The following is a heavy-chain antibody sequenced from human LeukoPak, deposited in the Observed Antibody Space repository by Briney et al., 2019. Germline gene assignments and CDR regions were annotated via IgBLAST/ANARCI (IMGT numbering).Heavy chain of an antibody. V-gene: IGHV3-30*18. CDR2: ISYDGNNK. Sequence: GGSLRLSCAASGFPFSDYGMYWVRQATGKGLEWLAVISYDGNNKYYADSVKGRITISRDNSMNTLYLQMDSLRAEDTAVYYCAKVRWGSDNALDSWGQGTLVTGSS. J-gene: IGHJ4*02. CDR3: AKVRWGSDNALDS. D-gene: IGHD3-16*01. CDR1: GFPFSDYG.